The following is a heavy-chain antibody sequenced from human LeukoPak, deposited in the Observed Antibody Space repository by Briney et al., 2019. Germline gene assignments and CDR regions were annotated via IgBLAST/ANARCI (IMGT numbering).Heavy chain of an antibody. D-gene: IGHD1-26*01. J-gene: IGHJ4*02. CDR2: FDPEDGET. CDR1: GITLNVLS. Sequence: ASVKLFCKVSGITLNVLSIQWVRQAPGNGLEWMGGFDPEDGETIYAPIFQPRVTMTQDTYEDTAYMELSSLRSEDTAVYYCATDGIPGATTTLDYWGQGTLVTVSS. V-gene: IGHV1-24*01. CDR3: ATDGIPGATTTLDY.